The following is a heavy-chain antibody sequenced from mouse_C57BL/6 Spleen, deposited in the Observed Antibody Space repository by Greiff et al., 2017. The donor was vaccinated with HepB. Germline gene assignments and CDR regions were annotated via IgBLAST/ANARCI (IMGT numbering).Heavy chain of an antibody. V-gene: IGHV1-74*01. Sequence: QVQLQQPGAELVKPGASVKVSCKASGYTFTSYWMHWVKQRPGQGLEWIGRIHPSDSDTNYNQKFKGKATLTVDKSSSTAYMQLSSLTSEDSAVYYCANSLITTRAMDYWGQGTSVTVSS. CDR3: ANSLITTRAMDY. D-gene: IGHD1-1*01. CDR1: GYTFTSYW. CDR2: IHPSDSDT. J-gene: IGHJ4*01.